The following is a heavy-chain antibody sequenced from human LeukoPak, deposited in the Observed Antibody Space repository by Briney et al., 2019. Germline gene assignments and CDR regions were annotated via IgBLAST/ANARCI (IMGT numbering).Heavy chain of an antibody. D-gene: IGHD3-22*01. J-gene: IGHJ4*02. CDR3: ASVSYDSSGYYTGFDY. V-gene: IGHV4-34*01. CDR1: GESFSGYY. CDR2: INHSGST. Sequence: PSETLSLTCAVYGESFSGYYWSWIRQPPGKGLERIGEINHSGSTNYNPSLKSRVTISVDTSKNQFSLKLSSVTAADTAVYYCASVSYDSSGYYTGFDYWGQGTLVTVSS.